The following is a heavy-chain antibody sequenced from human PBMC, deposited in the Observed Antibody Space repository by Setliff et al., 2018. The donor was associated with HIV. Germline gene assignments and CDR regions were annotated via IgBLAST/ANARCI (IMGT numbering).Heavy chain of an antibody. V-gene: IGHV1-69*13. CDR2: IIPIFGEA. CDR1: GGTFNSFA. CDR3: TRHRVVPAALNWFDP. Sequence: SVKVSCKASGGTFNSFAINWVRQAPGQGLEWIGKIIPIFGEANYAQKFQGRVTITADESASTAYTELSSLRSEDTAVYYCTRHRVVPAALNWFDPWVPETLLVTVSS. J-gene: IGHJ5*02. D-gene: IGHD2-2*01.